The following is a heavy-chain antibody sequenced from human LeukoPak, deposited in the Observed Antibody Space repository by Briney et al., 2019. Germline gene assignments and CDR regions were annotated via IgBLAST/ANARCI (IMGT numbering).Heavy chain of an antibody. D-gene: IGHD3-3*01. V-gene: IGHV4-59*08. CDR1: GGSISSYY. CDR3: ARLVSGYWFDP. CDR2: IYYSGST. Sequence: PSETVSLTCTVSGGSISSYYWSWIRQPPGKGLEWIGYIYYSGSTNYNPSLKSRVTISVDTSKNQFSLKLSSVTAADTAVYYCARLVSGYWFDPWGQGTLVTVSS. J-gene: IGHJ5*02.